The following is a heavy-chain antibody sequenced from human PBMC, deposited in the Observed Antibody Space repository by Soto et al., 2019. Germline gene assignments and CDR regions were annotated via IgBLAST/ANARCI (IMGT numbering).Heavy chain of an antibody. CDR3: ARDHRTSFGGVIVSVNYMDV. Sequence: GGSLRLSCAASGFTFSSYSMNWVRQAPGKGLEWVSSISSSSYIYYADSVKGRFTISRDNAKNSLYLQMNSLRAEDTAVYYCARDHRTSFGGVIVSVNYMDVWGKGTTVTVSS. V-gene: IGHV3-21*01. D-gene: IGHD3-16*02. CDR1: GFTFSSYS. J-gene: IGHJ6*03. CDR2: ISSSSYI.